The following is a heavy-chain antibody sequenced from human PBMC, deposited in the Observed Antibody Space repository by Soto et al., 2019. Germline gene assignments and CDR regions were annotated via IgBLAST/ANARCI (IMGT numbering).Heavy chain of an antibody. D-gene: IGHD3-3*01. Sequence: EVQLVESGGGLVQPGGSLRLSCAASGFTFSSYSMNWVRQAPGKGLEWVSYISSSSSTIYYADSVKGRFTISRDNAKNSLYLQMNSLRAEDTAVYYCARVLLGRDFWSGYYRYYYYYYMDVWGKGTTVTVSS. J-gene: IGHJ6*03. CDR1: GFTFSSYS. CDR2: ISSSSSTI. CDR3: ARVLLGRDFWSGYYRYYYYYYMDV. V-gene: IGHV3-48*01.